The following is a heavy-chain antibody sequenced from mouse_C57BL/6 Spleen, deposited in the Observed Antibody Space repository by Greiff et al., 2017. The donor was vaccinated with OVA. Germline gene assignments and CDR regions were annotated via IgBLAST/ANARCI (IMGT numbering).Heavy chain of an antibody. CDR2: IYPGDGDT. Sequence: VQLQQSGPELVKPGASVKISCKASGYAFSSSWMNWVKQRPGKGLEWIGRIYPGDGDTNYNGKFKGKATLTADKSSSTAYMQLSSLTSEDSAVYFCAREGAYGNYLYYFDYWGQGTTLTVSS. J-gene: IGHJ2*01. V-gene: IGHV1-82*01. CDR3: AREGAYGNYLYYFDY. D-gene: IGHD2-1*01. CDR1: GYAFSSSW.